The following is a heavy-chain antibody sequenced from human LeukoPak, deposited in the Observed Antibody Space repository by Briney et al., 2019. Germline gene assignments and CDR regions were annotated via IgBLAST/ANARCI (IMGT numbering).Heavy chain of an antibody. D-gene: IGHD3-10*01. CDR2: ISAYNGNT. CDR3: ARPLRVTMIRGAAFRASSDFDP. CDR1: GYTFTSYG. Sequence: ASVNVSCKASGYTFTSYGISWVRQAPGQGLGWMGWISAYNGNTNYAQKLQGRVTMTTDTSTSTAYMELRSLRSDDTAVYYCARPLRVTMIRGAAFRASSDFDPWGQGTLVTVSS. V-gene: IGHV1-18*01. J-gene: IGHJ5*02.